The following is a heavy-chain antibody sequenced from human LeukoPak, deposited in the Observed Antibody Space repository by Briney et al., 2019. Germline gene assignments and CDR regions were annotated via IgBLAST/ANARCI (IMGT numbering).Heavy chain of an antibody. V-gene: IGHV5-51*01. CDR3: ARVLIRGDEIDY. D-gene: IGHD2-21*01. CDR2: IYPGDSDT. Sequence: GESLKISCKSSGYSFTTYWIAWVRQMPGKGLEWMGIIYPGDSDTRHSPSFQGQVTISADKSISTAYLQWTSLKASDSAMYYCARVLIRGDEIDYWGQGTLVTVSS. J-gene: IGHJ4*02. CDR1: GYSFTTYW.